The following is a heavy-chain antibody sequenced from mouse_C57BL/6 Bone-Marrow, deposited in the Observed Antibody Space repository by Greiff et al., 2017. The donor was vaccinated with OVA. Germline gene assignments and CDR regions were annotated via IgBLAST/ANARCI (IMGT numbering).Heavy chain of an antibody. CDR2: IHPSDSDT. D-gene: IGHD2-4*01. CDR1: GYTFTSYW. CDR3: AITEKYYYDYGQGFDY. V-gene: IGHV1-74*01. J-gene: IGHJ2*01. Sequence: VQLQQPGAELVKPGASVKVSCKASGYTFTSYWMHWVQQTPGQGLEWIGRIHPSDSDTNYNQKFKGKATLTVDKSSSTAYMQLSSLTSEDSAVYYCAITEKYYYDYGQGFDYWGQGTTLTVSA.